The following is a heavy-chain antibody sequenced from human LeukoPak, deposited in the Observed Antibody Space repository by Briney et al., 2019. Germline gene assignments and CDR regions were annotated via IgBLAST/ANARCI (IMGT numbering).Heavy chain of an antibody. Sequence: GGSLRLSCAASGLTLSTYSMSWARQAPGKGLEWVSSISTDSRYIYYADSVKGRFTISRDNAKNSLYLQMNSLRADDTAVYYCASPIPSTDSRNYWGQGTLVTVSS. CDR3: ASPIPSTDSRNY. V-gene: IGHV3-21*01. D-gene: IGHD2-2*01. CDR2: ISTDSRYI. J-gene: IGHJ4*02. CDR1: GLTLSTYS.